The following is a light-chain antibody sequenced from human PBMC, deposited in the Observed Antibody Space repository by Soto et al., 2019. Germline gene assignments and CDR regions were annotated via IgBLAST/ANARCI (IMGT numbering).Light chain of an antibody. CDR1: QGISDY. V-gene: IGKV1-16*02. Sequence: DIQMTQSPSSLSASVGDRVTITCRASQGISDYLARFQQKPGKAPKSLIYAASSLQSGVPSKFSGSGLGTYFTLTISSLQPEDFATYYCQQYNSYPRTFGQGTRLEIK. CDR3: QQYNSYPRT. CDR2: AAS. J-gene: IGKJ5*01.